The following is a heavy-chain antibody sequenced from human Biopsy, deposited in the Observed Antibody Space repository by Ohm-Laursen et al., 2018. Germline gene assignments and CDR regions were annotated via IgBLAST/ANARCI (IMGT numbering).Heavy chain of an antibody. V-gene: IGHV4-34*01. J-gene: IGHJ6*02. D-gene: IGHD3-16*01. CDR3: ARAVDYYDPYYYYGLDV. CDR2: INHRGSA. Sequence: GTLSLTCAVYGGSFSGYYWTWIRQPPGKGLEWIGEINHRGSASYNPSLKSRITVLVDTSKNQFSLKLRSVSAADTAVYYCARAVDYYDPYYYYGLDVWGQGTTVTVSS. CDR1: GGSFSGYY.